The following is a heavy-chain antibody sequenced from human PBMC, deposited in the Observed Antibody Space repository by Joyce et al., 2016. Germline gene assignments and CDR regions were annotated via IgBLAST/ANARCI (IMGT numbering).Heavy chain of an antibody. CDR2: IRNKVNSYAT. D-gene: IGHD6-13*01. V-gene: IGHV3-73*02. Sequence: EVQLVESGGGLVQPGGSLRLSCVASGFTFSGSTMHWVRQASGKGLGWVGRIRNKVNSYATAYAASVKGRFSITRDDSENTAYLQMNSLKTEDTAVYYCTSRAAAGTMNYFDYWGQGTLVTVSS. J-gene: IGHJ4*02. CDR1: GFTFSGST. CDR3: TSRAAAGTMNYFDY.